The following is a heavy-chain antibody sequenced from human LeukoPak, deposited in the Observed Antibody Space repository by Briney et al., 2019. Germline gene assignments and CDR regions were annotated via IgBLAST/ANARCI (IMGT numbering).Heavy chain of an antibody. CDR3: ARDTGSLTITAAGPPGMDV. V-gene: IGHV3-11*01. CDR1: GFTFSDYY. Sequence: GGSLRLSCAASGFTFSDYYMKWIRQAPGKGLEWVSYISSDGSIIYYSDSLKGRFTISRDNAKASVYLQMNSLKAEDTAVYYCARDTGSLTITAAGPPGMDVWGQGTTVTVS. J-gene: IGHJ6*02. D-gene: IGHD6-13*01. CDR2: ISSDGSII.